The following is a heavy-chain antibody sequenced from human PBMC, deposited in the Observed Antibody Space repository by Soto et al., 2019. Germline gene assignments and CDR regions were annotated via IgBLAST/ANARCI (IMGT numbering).Heavy chain of an antibody. CDR1: GYTFSSYA. Sequence: GASVKVSCKASGYTFSSYAMHSVRQAPGQRLEWIGWINAGYGNTKSSQKFQDIVTISRDTSASTAYMELTSLRSEDTAVYYCAIDTGDGTFDFWGQGTLVTVSS. CDR2: INAGYGNT. V-gene: IGHV1-3*01. CDR3: AIDTGDGTFDF. J-gene: IGHJ4*02. D-gene: IGHD7-27*01.